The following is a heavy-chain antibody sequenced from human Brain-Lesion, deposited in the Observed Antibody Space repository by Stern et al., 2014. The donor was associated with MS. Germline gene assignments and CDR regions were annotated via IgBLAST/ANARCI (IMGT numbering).Heavy chain of an antibody. Sequence: VQLVESGPGLVKPSQTLSLTCIVSGGSISSGSFYWNWIRQPAGQGLEWIGRIYSSGSTNYNPYLKSRVTISGDTSQNQFSLTVISMTAADTAVYYCARETGGYTYGDTDFFDYWGQGALVTVSS. J-gene: IGHJ4*02. CDR3: ARETGGYTYGDTDFFDY. CDR1: GGSISSGSFY. V-gene: IGHV4-61*02. D-gene: IGHD5-18*01. CDR2: IYSSGST.